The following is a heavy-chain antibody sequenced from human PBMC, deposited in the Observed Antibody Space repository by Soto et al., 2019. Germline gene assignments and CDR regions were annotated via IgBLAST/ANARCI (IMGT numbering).Heavy chain of an antibody. V-gene: IGHV4-31*03. D-gene: IGHD7-27*01. CDR3: AAKLGTTHYFDF. Sequence: QVQLQESGPGLVQPSQTLSLTCSVSGDPVSSGSYYWTWVRQHPVKGLEWIGYIYHTGSTSYNPSLQSRLIMSIDTSKNQFSLRLSSVTAADTAVYFCAAKLGTTHYFDFWGQGSLVAVSS. CDR1: GDPVSSGSYY. J-gene: IGHJ4*02. CDR2: IYHTGST.